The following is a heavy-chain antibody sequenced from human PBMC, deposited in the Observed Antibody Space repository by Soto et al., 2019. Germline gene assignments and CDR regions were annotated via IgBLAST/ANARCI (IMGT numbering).Heavy chain of an antibody. J-gene: IGHJ5*02. CDR3: ARSEFVVIRIDT. CDR1: GGSITRGGFL. D-gene: IGHD3-22*01. V-gene: IGHV4-31*03. CDR2: ISYNGRT. Sequence: PSETLSLTCSVSGGSITRGGFLWTWIRQHPRKGLEWIGFISYNGRTSYNPSLKSRVNISADTSTNQFSLQLSSVTAADTAVYYCARSEFVVIRIDTWGQGTPVTVSS.